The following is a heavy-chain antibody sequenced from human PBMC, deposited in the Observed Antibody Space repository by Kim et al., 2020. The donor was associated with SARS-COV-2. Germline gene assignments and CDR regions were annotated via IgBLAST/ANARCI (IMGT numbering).Heavy chain of an antibody. J-gene: IGHJ5*02. CDR2: IKSKTDGGTT. CDR1: GFTFSNAW. V-gene: IGHV3-15*01. CDR3: TTDGPYLYYYDSSGYLTA. Sequence: GGSLRLSCAASGFTFSNAWMSWVRQAPGKGLEWVGRIKSKTDGGTTDYAAPVKGRFTISRDDSKNTLYLQMNSLKTEDTAVNYCTTDGPYLYYYDSSGYLTAWGQGTLVTVSS. D-gene: IGHD3-22*01.